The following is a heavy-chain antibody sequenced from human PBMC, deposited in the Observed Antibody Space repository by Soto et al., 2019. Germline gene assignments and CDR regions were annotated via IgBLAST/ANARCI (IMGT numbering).Heavy chain of an antibody. Sequence: SETLSLTCTVSGGSISSTNYYWGWIRQPPGKGLEWIGRVHYSGGTHYNPSLKSRVTISIDTSKSQFSLDLTSVTAADTAVYYCARVLQLVGYFYYYMDVWGKGTTLTVSS. D-gene: IGHD6-6*01. CDR1: GGSISSTNYY. J-gene: IGHJ6*03. V-gene: IGHV4-39*01. CDR2: VHYSGGT. CDR3: ARVLQLVGYFYYYMDV.